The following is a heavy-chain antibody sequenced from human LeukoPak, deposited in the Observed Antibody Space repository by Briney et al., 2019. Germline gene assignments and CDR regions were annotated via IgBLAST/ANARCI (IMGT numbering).Heavy chain of an antibody. CDR2: ISGSGGST. J-gene: IGHJ4*02. CDR3: AKPPTSLRFFDY. D-gene: IGHD3-3*01. V-gene: IGHV3-23*01. CDR1: GFTFSSYA. Sequence: PGGSLRLSCAASGFTFSSYAMSWVRQAPGKGLEWVSAISGSGGSTYYADSMKGRFTISRDNSKNTLYLQMNSLRAEDTAVYYCAKPPTSLRFFDYWGQGTLVTVSS.